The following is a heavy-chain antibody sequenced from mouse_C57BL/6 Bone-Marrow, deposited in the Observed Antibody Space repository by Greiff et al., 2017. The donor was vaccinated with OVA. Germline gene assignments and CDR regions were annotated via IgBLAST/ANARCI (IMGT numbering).Heavy chain of an antibody. CDR1: GYTFTSYW. CDR3: ARGAWLLRGFAY. CDR2: IDPSDSYT. D-gene: IGHD2-3*01. J-gene: IGHJ3*01. Sequence: QVQLQQPGAELVRPGPSVKLSCKASGYTFTSYWMHWVKQRPGQGLEWIGVIDPSDSYTNYNQKFKGKATLTVDTSSSTAYMQLSSLTSEDSAVYYCARGAWLLRGFAYWGQGTLVTVSA. V-gene: IGHV1-59*01.